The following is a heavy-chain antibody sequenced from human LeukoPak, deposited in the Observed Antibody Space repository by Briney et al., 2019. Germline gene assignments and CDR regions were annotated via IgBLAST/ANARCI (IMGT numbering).Heavy chain of an antibody. CDR3: ARERGGSYYLGAFDI. Sequence: PGGSLRLSCAASGFTFSDYWMHWVRQVPGKGLVWVSRINSDGSSTTYADSVRGRFTISGDYAKNTLYLQMNNLRADDTAVYYCARERGGSYYLGAFDIWGQGTMVTVSS. D-gene: IGHD1-26*01. CDR1: GFTFSDYW. CDR2: INSDGSST. J-gene: IGHJ3*02. V-gene: IGHV3-74*01.